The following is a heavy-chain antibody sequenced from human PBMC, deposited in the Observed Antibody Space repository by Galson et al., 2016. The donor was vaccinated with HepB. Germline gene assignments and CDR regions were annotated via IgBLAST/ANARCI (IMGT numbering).Heavy chain of an antibody. Sequence: SETLSLTCTVSGGSISSPTSYWGWIRQSPGKGLEWIGTIFYSGGTYYSPSLRSRVTMFADTSKKQFSLKVNSVTASDTAVYYCARHAAGLEHHFDYWGQGTLVTVSS. J-gene: IGHJ4*02. CDR1: GGSISSPTSY. D-gene: IGHD1/OR15-1a*01. V-gene: IGHV4-39*01. CDR3: ARHAAGLEHHFDY. CDR2: IFYSGGT.